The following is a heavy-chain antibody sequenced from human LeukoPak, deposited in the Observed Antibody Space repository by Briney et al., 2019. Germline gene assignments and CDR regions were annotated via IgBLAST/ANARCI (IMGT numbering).Heavy chain of an antibody. CDR3: ARVALWFGEHYFDY. V-gene: IGHV3-64*01. CDR2: ISSNGGST. J-gene: IGHJ4*02. Sequence: GGSLRLSCAASGFTFSSYAMHWVRQAPGRGLEYVSAISSNGGSTYYANSVKGRFTISRDNSKNTLYLQMGSPRAEDMAVYYCARVALWFGEHYFDYWGQGTLVTVSS. D-gene: IGHD3-10*01. CDR1: GFTFSSYA.